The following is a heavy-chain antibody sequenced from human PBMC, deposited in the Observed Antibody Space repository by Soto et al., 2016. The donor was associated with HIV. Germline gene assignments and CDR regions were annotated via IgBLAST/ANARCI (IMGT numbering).Heavy chain of an antibody. V-gene: IGHV3-11*04. D-gene: IGHD3-16*01. Sequence: VQLVESGGNLVKPGGSLRLSCAASGFIFSDYYMSWIRQAPGKGLEWISYISSGGNIIYYADSVKGRFTISRDNAKSSLYLQMNSLTAEDTAVYYCAREGLPRWDYWGQGTLVHRLL. CDR2: ISSGGNII. CDR1: GFIFSDYY. CDR3: AREGLPRWDY. J-gene: IGHJ4*02.